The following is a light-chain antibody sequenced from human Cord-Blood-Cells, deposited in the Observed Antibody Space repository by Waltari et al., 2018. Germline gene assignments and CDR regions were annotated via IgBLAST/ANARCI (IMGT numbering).Light chain of an antibody. V-gene: IGLV2-11*01. J-gene: IGLJ3*02. CDR1: SRDVGGSKH. CDR2: DVS. Sequence: QSALTQPRSVSGSPGQAVTISCTGTSRDVGGSKHVSWYQQHPGKAPKLMIYDVSKRPSGVPDRFSGSKSGNTASLTISGLQAEDEADYYCCSYAGSYTWVFGGGTKLTVL. CDR3: CSYAGSYTWV.